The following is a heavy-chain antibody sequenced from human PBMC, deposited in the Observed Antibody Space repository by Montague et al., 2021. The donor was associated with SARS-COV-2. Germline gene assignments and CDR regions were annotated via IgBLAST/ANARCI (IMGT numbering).Heavy chain of an antibody. J-gene: IGHJ4*02. CDR3: AHKGAMAGSVVDWGY. V-gene: IGHV2-5*02. Sequence: PALVKPTQTLTLTCTVSGFSLSSSGVGVGWIRQPPGKALEWLALIYWDDDKRYSPSLKSRLTITKDTSKNQVVLTMTNMDPVDTATYYRAHKGAMAGSVVDWGYWGQGTLVTVSS. D-gene: IGHD6-19*01. CDR2: IYWDDDK. CDR1: GFSLSSSGVG.